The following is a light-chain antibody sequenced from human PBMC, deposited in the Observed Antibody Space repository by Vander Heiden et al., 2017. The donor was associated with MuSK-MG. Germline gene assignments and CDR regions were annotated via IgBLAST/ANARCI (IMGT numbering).Light chain of an antibody. CDR1: SSDVGNYNL. V-gene: IGLV2-23*02. J-gene: IGLJ3*02. Sequence: QSALTQPASVSGSPGQSITISCTGTSSDVGNYNLVSWYQQHPGKAPILVIFEVTKRPSGVADCFSGSKSGTTTSITTSGRQAEDDADYYCSPYASRGTWVFGGGTKMTVL. CDR2: EVT. CDR3: SPYASRGTWV.